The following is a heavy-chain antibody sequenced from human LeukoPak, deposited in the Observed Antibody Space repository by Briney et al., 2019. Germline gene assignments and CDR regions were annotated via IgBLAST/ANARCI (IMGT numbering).Heavy chain of an antibody. Sequence: GGSPRLSCAASGFTFISYAMSWVRQAPGKGLEWVSAISGSGDSTYYSDSVKGRFTVSRDNSKNTLYVQMNSLRAEDTAVYYCAKHLVSDYYDSSGYWGYWGQGTLVTASS. CDR3: AKHLVSDYYDSSGYWGY. D-gene: IGHD3-22*01. CDR2: ISGSGDST. J-gene: IGHJ4*02. V-gene: IGHV3-23*01. CDR1: GFTFISYA.